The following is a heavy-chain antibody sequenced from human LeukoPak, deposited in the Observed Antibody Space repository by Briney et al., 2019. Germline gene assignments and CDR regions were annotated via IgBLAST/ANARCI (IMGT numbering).Heavy chain of an antibody. J-gene: IGHJ3*02. D-gene: IGHD5-18*01. CDR3: ARHGSGTAMVPGAFDI. CDR2: IYYSGST. CDR1: GGSISSSSYY. Sequence: SETLSLTCTVSGGSISSSSYYWGWIRQPPGKGLEWIGSIYYSGSTYYNPSLKSRVTISVDTSKNQFSLKLSSVTAADTAVYYCARHGSGTAMVPGAFDIWGQGTMVTVSS. V-gene: IGHV4-39*01.